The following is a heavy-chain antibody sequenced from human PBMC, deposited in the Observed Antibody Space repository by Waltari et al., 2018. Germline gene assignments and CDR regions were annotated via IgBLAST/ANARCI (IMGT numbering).Heavy chain of an antibody. D-gene: IGHD1-26*01. Sequence: EVQLLESGGGLVQPGGSLRLSCAASGFTFSSYAMSWVRQAPGRGVGGGSAISGSGGSTYYADSGKGRFTISRDNAKNTLYLQMNSLRAEDTAVYYCAKGPKWELLPEPYFDYWGQGTLVTVSS. J-gene: IGHJ4*02. V-gene: IGHV3-23*01. CDR1: GFTFSSYA. CDR2: ISGSGGST. CDR3: AKGPKWELLPEPYFDY.